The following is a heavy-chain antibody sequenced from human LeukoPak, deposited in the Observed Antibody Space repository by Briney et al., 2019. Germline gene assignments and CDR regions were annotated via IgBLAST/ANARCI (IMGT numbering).Heavy chain of an antibody. CDR3: AKDRYYDSSGYYFN. V-gene: IGHV3-9*01. J-gene: IGHJ4*02. D-gene: IGHD3-22*01. CDR2: ISWNSGSI. Sequence: QAPXXXLEXXXGISWNSGSIGYADSVKGRFTISRDNAKNSLYLQMNSLRAEDTALYYCAKDRYYDSSGYYFNWGQGTLVTVSS.